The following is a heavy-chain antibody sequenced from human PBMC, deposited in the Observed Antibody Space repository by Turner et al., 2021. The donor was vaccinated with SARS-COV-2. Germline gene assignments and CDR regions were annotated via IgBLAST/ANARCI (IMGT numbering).Heavy chain of an antibody. V-gene: IGHV1-46*03. CDR2: INGRGDVT. Sequence: QVQLRQSGAEVKKPGAAVMVPCKASGYIFTNYYMHWVRQAPGQGLEWMGIINGRGDVTGYAEKFQGRVTMTTDTSTRTVYMKVKSLRSDDTAVYCCARGDVVGADFDFWGQGTLVTVSP. CDR1: GYIFTNYY. D-gene: IGHD1-26*01. CDR3: ARGDVVGADFDF. J-gene: IGHJ4*02.